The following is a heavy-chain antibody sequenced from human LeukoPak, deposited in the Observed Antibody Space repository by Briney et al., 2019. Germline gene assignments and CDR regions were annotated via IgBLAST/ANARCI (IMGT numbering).Heavy chain of an antibody. CDR2: VYYSGST. V-gene: IGHV4-61*01. CDR3: AREVGGATRIDY. Sequence: SETLSLTCTVSGGSISSSSYYWSWIRQPPGKGLEWIGYVYYSGSTNYNPSLKSRVTISVDTSKNQFSLKLSSVTAADTAVYYCAREVGGATRIDYWGQGTLVTVSS. J-gene: IGHJ4*02. D-gene: IGHD1-26*01. CDR1: GGSISSSSYY.